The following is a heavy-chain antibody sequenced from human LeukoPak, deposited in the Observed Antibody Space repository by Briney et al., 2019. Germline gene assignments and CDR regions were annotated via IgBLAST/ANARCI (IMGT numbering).Heavy chain of an antibody. CDR1: GYTFTSYG. V-gene: IGHV1-2*02. CDR3: ARGGITMVRGLTYNWFDP. Sequence: GASVKVSCKASGYTFTSYGISWVRQAPGQGLEWMGWINPNSGGTNYAQKFQGRVTMTRDTSISTAYMELSRLRSDDTATYYCARGGITMVRGLTYNWFDPWGQGTLVTVSS. CDR2: INPNSGGT. D-gene: IGHD3-10*01. J-gene: IGHJ5*02.